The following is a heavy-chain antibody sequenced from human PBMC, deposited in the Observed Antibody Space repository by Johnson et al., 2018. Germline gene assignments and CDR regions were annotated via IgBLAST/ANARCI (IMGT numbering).Heavy chain of an antibody. V-gene: IGHV3-21*01. CDR1: RFIFGDYS. Sequence: VQLVLSGGGLVKPGGSLKVSCVASRFIFGDYSMNWVRQAPGKVLAWVSSISASSNYIYYTDSVKGRFTISRDNAKNSLYLQMSSLRAEDTAVYYCARDLRQPGAEYFQHWGRGTLVTVSA. J-gene: IGHJ1*01. D-gene: IGHD3-10*01. CDR2: ISASSNYI. CDR3: ARDLRQPGAEYFQH.